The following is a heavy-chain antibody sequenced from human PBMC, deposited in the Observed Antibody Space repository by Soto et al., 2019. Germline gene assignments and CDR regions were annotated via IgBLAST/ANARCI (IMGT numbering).Heavy chain of an antibody. CDR1: GGSITDGGSISTTYY. CDR2: FFIGGNT. D-gene: IGHD3-22*01. CDR3: TTHPMIVVVITTNPVDY. J-gene: IGHJ4*02. V-gene: IGHV4-39*01. Sequence: SETLCLTCTVSGGSITDGGSISTTYYWGWMRQPPGKGLEWIARFFIGGNTYYNPSLKSRVTKYIDRSKNQFSLKVRSGTGADTAVYYCTTHPMIVVVITTNPVDYWGQRTLVTVSS.